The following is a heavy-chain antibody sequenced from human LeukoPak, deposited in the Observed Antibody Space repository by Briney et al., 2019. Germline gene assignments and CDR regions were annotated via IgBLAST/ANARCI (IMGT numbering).Heavy chain of an antibody. CDR3: ASTYGDYVSYFDY. V-gene: IGHV1-69*13. D-gene: IGHD4-17*01. CDR1: GGTFSSYA. Sequence: GASVKVSCKASGGTFSSYAISWVRQAPGQGLEWMGGIIPIFGTANNAQKFQGRVTITADESTSTAYMELSSLRSEDTAVYYCASTYGDYVSYFDYWGQGTLVTVSS. CDR2: IIPIFGTA. J-gene: IGHJ4*02.